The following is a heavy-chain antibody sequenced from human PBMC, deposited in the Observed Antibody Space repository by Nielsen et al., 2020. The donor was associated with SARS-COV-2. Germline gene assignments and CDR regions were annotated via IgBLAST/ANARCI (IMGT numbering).Heavy chain of an antibody. CDR1: GGSISSGGYS. V-gene: IGHV4-31*03. Sequence: SETLSLTCTVSGGSISSGGYSWSWIRQHPGKGLEWIGYIYYSGSTYYNPSLKSRVTISVDTSKNQFSLKLSSVTAADTAVYYCARRFTDTIFGANNYYFDYWGQGTLVTVSS. CDR3: ARRFTDTIFGANNYYFDY. CDR2: IYYSGST. D-gene: IGHD3-3*01. J-gene: IGHJ4*02.